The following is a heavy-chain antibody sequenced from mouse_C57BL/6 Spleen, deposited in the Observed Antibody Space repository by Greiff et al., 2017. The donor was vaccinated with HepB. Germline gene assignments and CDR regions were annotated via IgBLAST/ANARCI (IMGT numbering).Heavy chain of an antibody. V-gene: IGHV5-16*01. CDR1: GFTFSDYY. D-gene: IGHD2-3*01. Sequence: EVKLMESEGGLVQPGSSMKLSCTASGFTFSDYYMAWVRQVPEKGLEWVANINYDGSSTYYLDSLKSRFIISRDNAKNILYLQMSSLKSEDTATYYCARDDGYQYYFDYWGQGTTLTVSS. CDR3: ARDDGYQYYFDY. CDR2: INYDGSST. J-gene: IGHJ2*01.